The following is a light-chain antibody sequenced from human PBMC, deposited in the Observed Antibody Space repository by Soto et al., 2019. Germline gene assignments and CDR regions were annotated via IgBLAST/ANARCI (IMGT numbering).Light chain of an antibody. CDR1: QFIADF. Sequence: EIQVTQSPSYLSASVGDRITITCRASQFIADFLNWFQQRPGKAPKLLIYAASSLQSGVPSRFSGSASGTDFTLTISSLQPEDFATYYCQQSYSTITFGQGTRLEIK. J-gene: IGKJ5*01. CDR2: AAS. CDR3: QQSYSTIT. V-gene: IGKV1-39*01.